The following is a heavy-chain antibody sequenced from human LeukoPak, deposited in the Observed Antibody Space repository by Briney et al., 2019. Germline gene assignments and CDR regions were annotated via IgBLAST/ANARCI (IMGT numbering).Heavy chain of an antibody. V-gene: IGHV1-18*01. CDR3: ARGRDKGDY. Sequence: ASVKVSCKAPGYTFINSGITWVRQAPGQGLEWMGWISAYNGNTDYAQKFQGRVTMTTDTSTTTAYMHLTSLSSDDTAVYYCARGRDKGDYWGQGTLVTVSS. CDR2: ISAYNGNT. CDR1: GYTFINSG. J-gene: IGHJ4*02.